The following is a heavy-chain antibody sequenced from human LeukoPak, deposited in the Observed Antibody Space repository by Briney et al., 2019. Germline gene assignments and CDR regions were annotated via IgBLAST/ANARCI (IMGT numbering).Heavy chain of an antibody. CDR2: INHSGST. V-gene: IGHV4-34*01. CDR3: ASIAAAGAANFEY. CDR1: GGSFSGYY. D-gene: IGHD6-13*01. J-gene: IGHJ4*02. Sequence: SETLSLTCAVYGGSFSGYYWSWIRQPPGRGLEWIGEINHSGSTNYNPSLKSRVTISVDTSKNQFSLKLSSVTAADTAVYYCASIAAAGAANFEYWGQGALVTVSS.